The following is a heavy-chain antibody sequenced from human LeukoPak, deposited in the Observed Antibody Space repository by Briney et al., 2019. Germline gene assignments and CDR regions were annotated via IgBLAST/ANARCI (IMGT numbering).Heavy chain of an antibody. J-gene: IGHJ4*02. Sequence: GGSLRLSCAASGFTVSSNYMTWVRQAPGKGLEWVSVIYSGGSTYYADSVKGRFTISRENSKNTLFLQMNSLSAEDTAVYYCARNFALDYWGQGTLVTVSS. CDR1: GFTVSSNY. CDR2: IYSGGST. V-gene: IGHV3-53*01. CDR3: ARNFALDY.